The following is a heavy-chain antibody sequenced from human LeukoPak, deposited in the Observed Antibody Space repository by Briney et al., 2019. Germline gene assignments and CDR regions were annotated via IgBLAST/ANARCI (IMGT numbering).Heavy chain of an antibody. Sequence: SETLSLTCAVSGGSISSTTYYWGWIRQPPGKGLEWIGTIYYSGSTYYNPSLKSRVTISVDTSKNQFSLKVSSVTAADTAVYYCARHRPWDSNYAPFDYWGQGTLVTVSS. D-gene: IGHD4-11*01. CDR3: ARHRPWDSNYAPFDY. V-gene: IGHV4-39*01. CDR2: IYYSGST. CDR1: GGSISSTTYY. J-gene: IGHJ4*02.